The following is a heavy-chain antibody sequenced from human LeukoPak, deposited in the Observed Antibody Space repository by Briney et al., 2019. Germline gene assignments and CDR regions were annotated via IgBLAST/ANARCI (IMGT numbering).Heavy chain of an antibody. Sequence: GESLKISCQGSGYSFTNYWIGWVRQMPGKGLEWMGIIHPSDSATAYSPALQGRVTFSVDKSINTAYLQWTNLKTSDAAIYYCAIPVGETLHYWGQGTLVAVSS. CDR3: AIPVGETLHY. CDR2: IHPSDSAT. J-gene: IGHJ4*02. CDR1: GYSFTNYW. D-gene: IGHD1-26*01. V-gene: IGHV5-51*01.